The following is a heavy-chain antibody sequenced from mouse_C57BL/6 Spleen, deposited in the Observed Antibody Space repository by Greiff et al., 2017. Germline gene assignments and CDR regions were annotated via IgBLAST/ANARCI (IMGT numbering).Heavy chain of an antibody. J-gene: IGHJ3*01. CDR1: GFSLTSYG. CDR2: IWGVGST. CDR3: ASDFDGDEFAY. Sequence: QVVESGPGLVAPSQSLSITCTVSGFSLTSYGVDWVRQSPGKGLEWLGVIWGVGSTNYNSALKSRLSISKDNSKSQVFLKMNSLQTDDTAMYYCASDFDGDEFAYWGQETLVTVSA. D-gene: IGHD2-13*01. V-gene: IGHV2-6*01.